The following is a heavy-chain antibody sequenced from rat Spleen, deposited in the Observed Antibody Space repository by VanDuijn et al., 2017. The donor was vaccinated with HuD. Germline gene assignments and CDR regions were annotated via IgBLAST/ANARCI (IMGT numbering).Heavy chain of an antibody. D-gene: IGHD1-12*02. CDR3: IAEDYDARYHYFDY. CDR2: IHYADSTT. Sequence: EVQLVESGGGLVQPGRSMKLSCAASGFTFSNYDMAWVRQAPTKGLEWVASIHYADSTTYYRDSVKGRFTVSRDDAKSTLYLQMDSLRSEDTATYDCIAEDYDARYHYFDYWGQGFMVTVAS. V-gene: IGHV5-20*01. CDR1: GFTFSNYD. J-gene: IGHJ2*01.